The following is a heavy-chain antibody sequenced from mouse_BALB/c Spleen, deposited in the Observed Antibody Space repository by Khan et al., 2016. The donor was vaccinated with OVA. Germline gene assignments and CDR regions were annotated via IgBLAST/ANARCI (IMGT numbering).Heavy chain of an antibody. CDR2: ISDLAYSI. V-gene: IGHV5-15*02. CDR3: ARGGGTAPFAY. D-gene: IGHD1-2*01. J-gene: IGHJ3*01. Sequence: EVQLVESGGGLVQPGGSRKLSCAASGFTFSDYGMAWVRQAPGKGPEWVAFISDLAYSIYYADTVTGRFTISRDTANNTLYLEMSSLRSEDTSVYYCARGGGTAPFAYWGQGTLVTVSA. CDR1: GFTFSDYG.